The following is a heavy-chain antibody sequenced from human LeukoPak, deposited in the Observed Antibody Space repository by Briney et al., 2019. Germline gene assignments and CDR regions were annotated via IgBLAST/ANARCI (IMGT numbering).Heavy chain of an antibody. D-gene: IGHD2/OR15-2a*01. Sequence: PGGSLRLSCAASGFSFSSYSINWVRQAPGKGLEWVSYISGDGNAKHYTDSVKGRFTISRDNAKNALYLQMNSLRADDTAVYFCARDYVYAFDYWGQGTLVTVSS. J-gene: IGHJ4*02. CDR2: ISGDGNAK. V-gene: IGHV3-48*01. CDR1: GFSFSSYS. CDR3: ARDYVYAFDY.